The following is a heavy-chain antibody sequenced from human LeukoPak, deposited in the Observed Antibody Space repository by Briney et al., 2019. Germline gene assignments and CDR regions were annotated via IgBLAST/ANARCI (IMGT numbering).Heavy chain of an antibody. V-gene: IGHV1-69*13. CDR2: IIPIFGTA. CDR3: ARDRYYYGSGKDYYYYYMDV. Sequence: SVKVSCKASGGTFSSYAISWVRQAPGQGLEWMGGIIPIFGTANYAQKFQGRVTITADESTSTAYMELSSLRSEDTAVYYCARDRYYYGSGKDYYYYYMDVWGKGTTVTISS. CDR1: GGTFSSYA. D-gene: IGHD3-10*01. J-gene: IGHJ6*03.